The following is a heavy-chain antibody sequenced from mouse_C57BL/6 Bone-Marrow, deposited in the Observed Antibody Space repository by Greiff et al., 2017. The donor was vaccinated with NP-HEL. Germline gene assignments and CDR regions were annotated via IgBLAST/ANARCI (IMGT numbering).Heavy chain of an antibody. CDR3: ARWGIYYGTRYAMDY. J-gene: IGHJ4*01. V-gene: IGHV1-80*01. CDR2: IYPGDGDT. D-gene: IGHD2-1*01. Sequence: VKLMESGAELVKPGASVKISCKASGYAFSSYWMNWVKQRPGKGLEWIGQIYPGDGDTNYNGKFKGKATLTADKSSSTAYMQLSSLTSEDSAVYFCARWGIYYGTRYAMDYWGQGTSVTVSS. CDR1: GYAFSSYW.